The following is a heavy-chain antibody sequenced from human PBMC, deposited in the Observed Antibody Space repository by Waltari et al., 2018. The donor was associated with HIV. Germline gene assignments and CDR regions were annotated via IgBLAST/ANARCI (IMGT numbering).Heavy chain of an antibody. D-gene: IGHD2-21*02. CDR1: GFRLRRNY. CDR2: IYSGGST. V-gene: IGHV3-53*01. CDR3: ARGFGCGGDCYYFDY. Sequence: EVQLVDSGGGLIQPGGSLRLSCADSGFRLRRNYMRWVPQAPGKGLEWVSVIYSGGSTYYADSVKGQFTISRDNSKNTLYLQMNSLRAEDTAVYYCARGFGCGGDCYYFDYWGQGTLVTVSS. J-gene: IGHJ4*02.